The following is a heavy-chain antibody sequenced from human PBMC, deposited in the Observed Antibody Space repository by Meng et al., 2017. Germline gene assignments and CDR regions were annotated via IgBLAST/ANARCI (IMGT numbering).Heavy chain of an antibody. V-gene: IGHV1-8*01. Sequence: QVQLVQRGAELKKAGASVKVSCKASGYTFTSDDINWVRQATGQGLEWMGWMNPNSGNTGYAQKFQGRVTMTRNTSISTAYMELSSLRSEDTAVYYCARGDIVVVPAALFDPWGQGTLVTVSS. J-gene: IGHJ5*02. CDR1: GYTFTSDD. D-gene: IGHD2-2*01. CDR2: MNPNSGNT. CDR3: ARGDIVVVPAALFDP.